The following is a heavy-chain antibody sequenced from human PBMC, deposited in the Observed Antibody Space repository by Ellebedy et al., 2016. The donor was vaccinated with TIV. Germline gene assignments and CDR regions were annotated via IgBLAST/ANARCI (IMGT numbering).Heavy chain of an antibody. D-gene: IGHD4-17*01. J-gene: IGHJ4*02. CDR2: IESEADGGTT. CDR1: GFSHSNAW. V-gene: IGHV3-15*07. Sequence: GESLKIPCAASGFSHSNAWMNWVRQTPGKGLEWVGRIESEADGGTTVYTAPVRGRFTISRDDSRNTLYLQMNSLETEDTAVYYCTTENGLRDFWGQGTLVTVSS. CDR3: TTENGLRDF.